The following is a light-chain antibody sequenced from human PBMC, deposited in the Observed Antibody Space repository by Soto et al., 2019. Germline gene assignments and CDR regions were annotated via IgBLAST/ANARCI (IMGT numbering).Light chain of an antibody. J-gene: IGKJ4*01. V-gene: IGKV1-5*02. Sequence: DIQMTQSPSTLSASVGDTVTIICRASQNIRRWLAWYRQKPGKAPKLLIYDASTLESGVPSRFRGSGSGTEFTLTITSLLPDDFATYYCQQYNSYPLTFGGGATVEIK. CDR1: QNIRRW. CDR2: DAS. CDR3: QQYNSYPLT.